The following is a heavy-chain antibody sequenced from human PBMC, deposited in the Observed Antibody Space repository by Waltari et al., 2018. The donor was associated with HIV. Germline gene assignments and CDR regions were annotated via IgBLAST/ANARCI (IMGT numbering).Heavy chain of an antibody. CDR1: GGSISSGGYY. CDR3: ARVLSAGGVRWFDP. V-gene: IGHV4-31*03. Sequence: QVQLQESGPGLVKPSQTLSLTCTVSGGSISSGGYYWSWIRQHPGKGLEWIGYIYYSGSTSYNPSLKSRVTISVDTSKNQFSLKLSSVTAADTAVYYCARVLSAGGVRWFDPWGQGTLVTVSS. D-gene: IGHD3-16*01. J-gene: IGHJ5*02. CDR2: IYYSGST.